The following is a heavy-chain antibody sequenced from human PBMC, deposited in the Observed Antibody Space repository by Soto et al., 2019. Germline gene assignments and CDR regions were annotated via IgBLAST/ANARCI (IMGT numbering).Heavy chain of an antibody. CDR3: ARDSITRVSSDVPGMDV. Sequence: GGSLRLSCAASGFTFNTYAMSWVRQAPGKGLEWVSVIGEGGFSTQYAASVKGRFTISRDNSKNMLYLQMNSLRSDDTAVYYCARDSITRVSSDVPGMDVWGQGTTVTVSS. D-gene: IGHD3-16*01. J-gene: IGHJ6*02. V-gene: IGHV3-23*01. CDR2: IGEGGFST. CDR1: GFTFNTYA.